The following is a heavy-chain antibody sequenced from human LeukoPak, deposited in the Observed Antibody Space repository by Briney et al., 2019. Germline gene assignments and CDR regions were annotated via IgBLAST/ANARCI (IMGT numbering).Heavy chain of an antibody. CDR1: GFTFSIHA. Sequence: GGSLRLSCAGSGFTFSIHAMSWVRQAPGKGLEWVSTIGGGDTYYADSVRGRFTISRDDSQSTVHLQMNSLRAEDTAVYYCAKDWIPYNRVFDCFDFWGQGTLVTVSS. J-gene: IGHJ4*02. V-gene: IGHV3-23*01. CDR2: IGGGDT. D-gene: IGHD1-1*01. CDR3: AKDWIPYNRVFDCFDF.